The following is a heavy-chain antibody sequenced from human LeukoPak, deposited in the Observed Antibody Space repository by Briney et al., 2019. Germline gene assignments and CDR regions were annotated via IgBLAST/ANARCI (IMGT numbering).Heavy chain of an antibody. V-gene: IGHV3-30*18. CDR2: ISYDGSDK. CDR1: GXTFSSYG. J-gene: IGHJ4*02. CDR3: AKVAKGNIVVVTALDY. D-gene: IGHD2-21*02. Sequence: GGSLRLSCAASGXTFSSYGMYWVRQAPGKGLEWLAVISYDGSDKYYAASVEGRFTISRDNSKKSLYLQMNSQGPEDTAMYYCAKVAKGNIVVVTALDYWGPGTLVTVSS.